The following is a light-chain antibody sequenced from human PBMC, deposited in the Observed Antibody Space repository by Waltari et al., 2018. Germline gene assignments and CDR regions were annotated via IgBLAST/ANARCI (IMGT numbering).Light chain of an antibody. CDR1: QSLSVAY. J-gene: IGKJ2*01. CDR2: GAS. V-gene: IGKV3-20*01. Sequence: EIVLTQSPGTLSLSPGDTATLPCRVSQSLSVAYLAWYQHKSGQAPRLLIYGASYRATGIPDRFSGSGSGTDFTLTITRLEPDDFAVYYCQQYDTSPGTFGQGTKLEI. CDR3: QQYDTSPGT.